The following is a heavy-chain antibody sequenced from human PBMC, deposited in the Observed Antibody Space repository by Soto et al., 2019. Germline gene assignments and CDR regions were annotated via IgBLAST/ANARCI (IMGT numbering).Heavy chain of an antibody. Sequence: PGGSLRLSCAASGFTFSSYSMNWVRQAPWKGLEWVSSISSSSSYIYYADSVKGRFTISRDNAKNSLYLQMNSLRAEDTAVYYYARVGEWGRYCSSTSCYTQYYYYMDVWGKGTTGTVPS. CDR2: ISSSSSYI. D-gene: IGHD2-2*02. CDR1: GFTFSSYS. J-gene: IGHJ6*03. CDR3: ARVGEWGRYCSSTSCYTQYYYYMDV. V-gene: IGHV3-21*01.